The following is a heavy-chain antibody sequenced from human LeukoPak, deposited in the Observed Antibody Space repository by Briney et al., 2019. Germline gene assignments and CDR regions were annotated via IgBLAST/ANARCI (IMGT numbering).Heavy chain of an antibody. D-gene: IGHD3-3*01. CDR2: IYHSGST. Sequence: PGGSLRLSCAVSGLTFSSSWMDWVRQAPGKGLEWIGEIYHSGSTNYNPSLKSRVTISVDKSKNQFSLKLSSVTAADTAVYYCARLRFLEWLLTARPADYYGMDVWGQGTTVTVSS. CDR1: GLTFSSSW. V-gene: IGHV4-4*02. CDR3: ARLRFLEWLLTARPADYYGMDV. J-gene: IGHJ6*02.